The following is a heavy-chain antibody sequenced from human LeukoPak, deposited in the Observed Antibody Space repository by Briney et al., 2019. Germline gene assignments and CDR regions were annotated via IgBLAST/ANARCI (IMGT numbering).Heavy chain of an antibody. D-gene: IGHD2-2*01. J-gene: IGHJ4*02. V-gene: IGHV4-34*01. CDR3: ARGGYCSSTSCSSIDY. CDR1: GGSFGGYY. CDR2: INHSGST. Sequence: SETLSLTCAVYGGSFGGYYWSWIRQPPGKGLEWIGEINHSGSTNYNPSLKSRVTISVDTSKNQFSLKLSSVTAADTAVYYCARGGYCSSTSCSSIDYWGRGTLVTVSS.